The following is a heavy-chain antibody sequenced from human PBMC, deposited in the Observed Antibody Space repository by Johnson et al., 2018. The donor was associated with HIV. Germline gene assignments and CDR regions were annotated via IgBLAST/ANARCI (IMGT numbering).Heavy chain of an antibody. CDR2: IKQDGCEK. Sequence: VQLVESGGGVVQPGGSLRLSCAASGFIFNTFGMHWVRQAPGKGLEWVANIKQDGCEKYYVDSVKGRFTISRDNSKNTLYLQMNSLRAEDTGVYYCARDSTPWGGEHVGYAFDLWGRGTLVTISS. CDR3: ARDSTPWGGEHVGYAFDL. CDR1: GFIFNTFG. D-gene: IGHD4-17*01. V-gene: IGHV3-7*01. J-gene: IGHJ3*01.